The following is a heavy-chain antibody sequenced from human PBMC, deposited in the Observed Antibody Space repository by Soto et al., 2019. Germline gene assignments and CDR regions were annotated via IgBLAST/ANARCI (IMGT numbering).Heavy chain of an antibody. V-gene: IGHV4-61*01. J-gene: IGHJ4*02. CDR2: VHYSGST. D-gene: IGHD3-16*01. CDR3: ARGPGSGVGGGDY. CDR1: GGSVSSGHYF. Sequence: QVQLQESGPGLVKPSETLSLTCSVSGGSVSSGHYFWSWIRQPPGKGLEWIAYVHYSGSTNYNPSLKSRVTISADTSKNQFPLKLTSVTAADTAVYYCARGPGSGVGGGDYWGQGTLVTVSS.